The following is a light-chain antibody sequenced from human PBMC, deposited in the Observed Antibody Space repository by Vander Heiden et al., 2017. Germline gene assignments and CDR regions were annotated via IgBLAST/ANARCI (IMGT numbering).Light chain of an antibody. V-gene: IGLV2-23*02. J-gene: IGLJ2*01. CDR2: EVS. Sequence: QSALTQPASGSGSPGQSITISCTGTSSDVGSYNLVSWYQQHAGKAPKLMIYEVSKRPSGVSNRFSGSKSGNTASLTIAGLQAEDEADYYCCSYAGSSAFVVFGGGTKLTVL. CDR3: CSYAGSSAFVV. CDR1: SSDVGSYNL.